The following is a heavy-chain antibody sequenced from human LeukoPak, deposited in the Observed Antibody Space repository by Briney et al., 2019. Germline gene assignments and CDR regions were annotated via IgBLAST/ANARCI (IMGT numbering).Heavy chain of an antibody. V-gene: IGHV3-21*01. CDR3: ARGGFSSSHDY. Sequence: GGSLRLSCAASGFTFGDYSMNWVRQAPGKGLEWVSSISSSSSHIGYADSVKGRFTISRDSAKNSLHLHMNSLRAEDTAVYYCARGGFSSSHDYWGQGTLVTVSS. CDR1: GFTFGDYS. J-gene: IGHJ4*02. D-gene: IGHD6-13*01. CDR2: ISSSSSHI.